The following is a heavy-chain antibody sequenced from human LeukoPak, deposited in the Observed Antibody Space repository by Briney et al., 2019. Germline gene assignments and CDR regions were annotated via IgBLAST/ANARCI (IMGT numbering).Heavy chain of an antibody. CDR1: GFTFSFYW. J-gene: IGHJ4*02. V-gene: IGHV3-7*04. Sequence: GGSLRLSCVASGFTFSFYWMGWVRQAPGKGLEWVANIKQDGSEKYYVDSARGRFTISRGNAKNSLYLQMNSLRAEDTAVYYCARDGHQYYSESSGRFDYWGQGTLVTVSS. CDR2: IKQDGSEK. D-gene: IGHD3-22*01. CDR3: ARDGHQYYSESSGRFDY.